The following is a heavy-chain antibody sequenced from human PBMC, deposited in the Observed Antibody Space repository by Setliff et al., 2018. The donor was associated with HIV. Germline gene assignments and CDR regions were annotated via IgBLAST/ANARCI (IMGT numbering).Heavy chain of an antibody. CDR3: ARVGLSAVPFPTVY. J-gene: IGHJ4*02. D-gene: IGHD4-4*01. CDR1: NYTFTNYA. CDR2: ISAYDGDT. Sequence: AASVKVSCKASNYTFTNYAITWVRQAPGQRPEWMGWISAYDGDTKYAQKFHNRLSMTADTSTTTAYMDLRGLTSDDTGVYYCARVGLSAVPFPTVYWGQGTLVTAPQ. V-gene: IGHV1-18*01.